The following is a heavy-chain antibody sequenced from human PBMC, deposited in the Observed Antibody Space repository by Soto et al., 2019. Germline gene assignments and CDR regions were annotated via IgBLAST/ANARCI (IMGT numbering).Heavy chain of an antibody. Sequence: QVQLVQSGAEVKKPGASVKVSCKASGYTFTSYGISWVRQAPGQGLEWLGWISAYHGNTNYAQKLQGRGTMTTDTSTGTAYMELRSLRSDDTAVYYCARDALTGRTRSPTFDYWGQGTLVTVSS. CDR2: ISAYHGNT. J-gene: IGHJ4*02. CDR3: ARDALTGRTRSPTFDY. D-gene: IGHD1-20*01. CDR1: GYTFTSYG. V-gene: IGHV1-18*01.